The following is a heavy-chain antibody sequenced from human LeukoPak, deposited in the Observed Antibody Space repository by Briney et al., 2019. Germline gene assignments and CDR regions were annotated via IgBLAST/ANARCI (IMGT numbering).Heavy chain of an antibody. CDR1: GGSISSSRYY. D-gene: IGHD2-15*01. CDR2: FYYSGST. J-gene: IGHJ4*02. Sequence: PSETLSLTCTVSGGSISSSRYYWGWIRQPPGKGLEGIGSFYYSGSTYYNPSLKSRVTISVDTSKNQFSLKLSSVTAADTAVYYCARHSSPAATFDYWGQGTLVTVSS. V-gene: IGHV4-39*01. CDR3: ARHSSPAATFDY.